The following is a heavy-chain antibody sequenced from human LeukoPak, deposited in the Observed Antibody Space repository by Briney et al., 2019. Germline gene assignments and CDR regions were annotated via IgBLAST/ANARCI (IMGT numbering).Heavy chain of an antibody. CDR3: AKDGPYSSGWYGNGFDY. J-gene: IGHJ4*02. D-gene: IGHD6-19*01. Sequence: GGSLRLSCAASGFTFSSYGMHWVRQAPGKGLEWVAVIWYDGSNKYYADSVKGRFTISRDNSKNTLYLQMNSLRAEDTAVYYCAKDGPYSSGWYGNGFDYWGQGTLVTVSS. CDR1: GFTFSSYG. CDR2: IWYDGSNK. V-gene: IGHV3-33*06.